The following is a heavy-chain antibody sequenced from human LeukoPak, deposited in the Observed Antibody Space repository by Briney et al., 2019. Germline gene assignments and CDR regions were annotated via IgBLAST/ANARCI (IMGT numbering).Heavy chain of an antibody. D-gene: IGHD5-18*01. CDR2: ISSSSSYI. V-gene: IGHV3-21*01. Sequence: GGSLRLSCAASGFTFSSYSMNWVRQAPGKGLEWVSSISSSSSYIYYADSVKGRFTISRDNAKNSLYLQMNSLRAEDTAVYYCARGRQYSYGGLMDVWGKGTTVTVSS. J-gene: IGHJ6*04. CDR1: GFTFSSYS. CDR3: ARGRQYSYGGLMDV.